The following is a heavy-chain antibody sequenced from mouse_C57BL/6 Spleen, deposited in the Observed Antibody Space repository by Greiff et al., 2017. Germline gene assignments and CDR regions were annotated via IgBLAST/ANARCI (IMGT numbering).Heavy chain of an antibody. CDR2: ISGGGGNT. V-gene: IGHV5-9*01. CDR1: GFTFSSYT. J-gene: IGHJ1*03. CDR3: ARQRHFDV. Sequence: EVQLMESGGGLVKPGGSLKLSCAASGFTFSSYTMSWVRQTPEKRLEWVATISGGGGNTYYPDSVKGRFTISRDNAKNTLYLQMSSLRSEDTALYYCARQRHFDVWGTGTTVTVSS.